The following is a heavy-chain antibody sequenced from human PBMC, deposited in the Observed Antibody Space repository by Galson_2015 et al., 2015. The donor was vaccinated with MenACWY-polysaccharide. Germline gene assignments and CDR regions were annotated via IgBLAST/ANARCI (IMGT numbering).Heavy chain of an antibody. CDR2: ISGYDGHT. CDR3: ARDPGSGSPYYFDY. CDR1: GYTFTSFG. J-gene: IGHJ4*02. V-gene: IGHV1-18*01. Sequence: SVKVSCKASGYTFTSFGISWVRQAPGQGLEWMGWISGYDGHTNYAQKFQGRVTMTTDTSTSTAYMEPRSLRSDDTAVYYCARDPGSGSPYYFDYWGQGTLVTVSS. D-gene: IGHD3-10*01.